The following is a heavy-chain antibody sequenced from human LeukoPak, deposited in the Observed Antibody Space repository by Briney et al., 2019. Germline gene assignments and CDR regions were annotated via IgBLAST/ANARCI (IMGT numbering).Heavy chain of an antibody. CDR1: GGXFSSYF. CDR2: VIPTLGIA. CDR3: AREYGGGYSYGYYY. J-gene: IGHJ4*02. Sequence: ASVKVSCKASGGXFSSYFMSWVRQAPGQGLEWVGRVIPTLGIANYAQSFQGRVTITADKSTGAVYMELSSLRSEDTAVYYCAREYGGGYSYGYYYWGQGTLVSVSS. D-gene: IGHD5-18*01. V-gene: IGHV1-69*04.